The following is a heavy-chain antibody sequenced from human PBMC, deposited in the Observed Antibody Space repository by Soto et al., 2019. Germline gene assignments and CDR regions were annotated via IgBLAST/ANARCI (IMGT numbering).Heavy chain of an antibody. V-gene: IGHV1-8*01. J-gene: IGHJ3*02. Sequence: GASVKVSCKASEYTFTSYDINWVRQATGQGLEWMGWMNPNSGNTGYAQKFQGRVTMTRNTSIGTAYMELSSLRSEDTAVYYCASPARNYDFWSGYSFDIWGQGTMVTVSS. CDR2: MNPNSGNT. CDR3: ASPARNYDFWSGYSFDI. CDR1: EYTFTSYD. D-gene: IGHD3-3*01.